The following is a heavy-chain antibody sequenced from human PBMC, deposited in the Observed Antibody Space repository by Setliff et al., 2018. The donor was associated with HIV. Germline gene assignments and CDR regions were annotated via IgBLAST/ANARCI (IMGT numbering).Heavy chain of an antibody. D-gene: IGHD3-22*01. CDR2: FDPEDGET. V-gene: IGHV1-24*01. CDR3: ATFDPFYYDSSGYPRAFDI. Sequence: VSCKVSGYTLTELSRHWVRQAPGKGLEWMGGFDPEDGETIYAQKFQGRVTMTEDTSTDTAYMELSSLRSEDTAVYYCATFDPFYYDSSGYPRAFDIWDQGTMVTVSS. CDR1: GYTLTELS. J-gene: IGHJ3*02.